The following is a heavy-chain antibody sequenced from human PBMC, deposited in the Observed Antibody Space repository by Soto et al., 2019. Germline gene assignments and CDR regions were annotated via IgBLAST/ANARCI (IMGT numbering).Heavy chain of an antibody. J-gene: IGHJ6*02. V-gene: IGHV4-59*01. D-gene: IGHD6-13*01. CDR3: ARNLEQQLPKHYYYYGMDV. CDR1: RASIRSYY. Sequence: SETLSLTCTVSRASIRSYYWAWILQPPGKGLEWIGYIYYTGSNKYNPSLKSRATILLDTSNNQFSLKVNSVTTADTAVYYCARNLEQQLPKHYYYYGMDVWGQGTTVT. CDR2: IYYTGSN.